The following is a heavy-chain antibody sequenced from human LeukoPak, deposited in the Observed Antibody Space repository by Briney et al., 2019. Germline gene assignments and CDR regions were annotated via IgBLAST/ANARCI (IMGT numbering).Heavy chain of an antibody. J-gene: IGHJ4*02. CDR1: GYTFTSYD. CDR2: MNPNSGNT. CDR3: ARGPVGKSATIAY. V-gene: IGHV1-8*01. D-gene: IGHD2-15*01. Sequence: ASLKVSCKASGYTFTSYDINWVRQATGQGLEWMGWMNPNSGNTGYAQKFQGRVTMTRNTSISTAYMALSSLSSEDTAVYYCARGPVGKSATIAYWGQGTLVTVSS.